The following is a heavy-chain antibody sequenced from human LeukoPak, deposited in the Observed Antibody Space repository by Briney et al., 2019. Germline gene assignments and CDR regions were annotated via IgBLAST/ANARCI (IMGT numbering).Heavy chain of an antibody. CDR3: ARGLGRTTMVTRGGVRFDY. Sequence: GASVKVSCKASGYTFTSYAMHWVRQAPGQRLEWMGWINAGNGNTKYSQEFQGRVTMTRNTSITTAYMELSSLRSEDTAVYYCARGLGRTTMVTRGGVRFDYWGQGTLVIVSS. V-gene: IGHV1-3*03. D-gene: IGHD5-18*01. J-gene: IGHJ4*02. CDR1: GYTFTSYA. CDR2: INAGNGNT.